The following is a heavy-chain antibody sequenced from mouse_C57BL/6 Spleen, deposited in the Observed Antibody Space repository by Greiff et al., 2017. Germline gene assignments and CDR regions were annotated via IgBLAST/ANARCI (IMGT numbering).Heavy chain of an antibody. CDR3: ARVLTGSFDY. Sequence: DVHLVESEGGLVQPGSSMKLSCTASGFTFSAYYMAWVRQGPEKGLEWVANINYDGSSTYYLDSLKSRFIISRDNAKNILYLQMSSLKSEDTATYYGARVLTGSFDYWGQGTTLTVSS. CDR2: INYDGSST. J-gene: IGHJ2*01. CDR1: GFTFSAYY. D-gene: IGHD4-1*01. V-gene: IGHV5-16*01.